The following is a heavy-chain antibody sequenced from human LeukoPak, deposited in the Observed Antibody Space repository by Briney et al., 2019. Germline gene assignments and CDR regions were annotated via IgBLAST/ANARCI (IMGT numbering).Heavy chain of an antibody. Sequence: PGRSLRLSCAASGFTFSSYAMHWVRQAPGKGLEWVAVISYDGSNKYYADSVKGRFTISRDNSKNTLYLQMNSLRAEDTAVYYCARTMVRGVSFFPYYYYYGMDVWGQGTTVTVSS. V-gene: IGHV3-30-3*01. CDR3: ARTMVRGVSFFPYYYYYGMDV. CDR2: ISYDGSNK. D-gene: IGHD3-10*01. CDR1: GFTFSSYA. J-gene: IGHJ6*02.